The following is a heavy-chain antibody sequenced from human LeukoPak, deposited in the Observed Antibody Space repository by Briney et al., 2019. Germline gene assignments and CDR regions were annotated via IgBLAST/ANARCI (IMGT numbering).Heavy chain of an antibody. CDR1: GYTFTNYG. Sequence: ASVKVSCKASGYTFTNYGISWVRQAPGQGLEWMGWISAYNGNTNYAQKLQGRVTMTTDTSTSTAYMELRSLRSDDTAVYYCARDLSVLGAPSGWDIWGQGTMVTVSS. J-gene: IGHJ3*02. CDR2: ISAYNGNT. CDR3: ARDLSVLGAPSGWDI. D-gene: IGHD1-26*01. V-gene: IGHV1-18*01.